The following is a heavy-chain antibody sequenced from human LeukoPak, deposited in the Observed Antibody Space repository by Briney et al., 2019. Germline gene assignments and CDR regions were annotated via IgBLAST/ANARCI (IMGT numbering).Heavy chain of an antibody. D-gene: IGHD1-26*01. Sequence: GESLKISCKGSGYSFTSYWIGWVRQMPGKGLEWMGSIYPGDSDTRYSPSFQGQVTISADKSISTAYLQWSSLKASDTAMYYCARHRSVGATKNYYYGMDVWGQGTTVTVSS. J-gene: IGHJ6*02. V-gene: IGHV5-51*01. CDR2: IYPGDSDT. CDR1: GYSFTSYW. CDR3: ARHRSVGATKNYYYGMDV.